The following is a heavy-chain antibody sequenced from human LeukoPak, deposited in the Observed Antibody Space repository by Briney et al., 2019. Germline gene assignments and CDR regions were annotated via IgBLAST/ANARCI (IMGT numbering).Heavy chain of an antibody. Sequence: SETLSLTCTVSGGSISSYYWSWIRQPPGKGLEWIGYIYYSGSINYNPSLKSRVTISVDTSKNQFSLKLSSVTAADTAVYYCARLGQTYYYDSSGYSFYYYYGMDVWGQGTTVTVSS. CDR2: IYYSGSI. J-gene: IGHJ6*02. D-gene: IGHD3-22*01. V-gene: IGHV4-59*08. CDR3: ARLGQTYYYDSSGYSFYYYYGMDV. CDR1: GGSISSYY.